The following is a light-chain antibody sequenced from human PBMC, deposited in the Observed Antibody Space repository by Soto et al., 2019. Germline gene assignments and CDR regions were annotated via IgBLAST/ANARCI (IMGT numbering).Light chain of an antibody. Sequence: EIVMTQSPATLSVSPGERVTLSCRASQSINNKVAWYQQKPGQAPRLLIYGASTRATGISARFSGSGSGTEFTLTISSLQSEDFAVYYCQQFNNWPPWTFGQGTKVDIK. CDR1: QSINNK. J-gene: IGKJ1*01. CDR3: QQFNNWPPWT. V-gene: IGKV3-15*01. CDR2: GAS.